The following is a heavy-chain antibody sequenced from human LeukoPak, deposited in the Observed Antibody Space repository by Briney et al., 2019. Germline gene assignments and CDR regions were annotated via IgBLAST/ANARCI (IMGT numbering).Heavy chain of an antibody. CDR3: ARTYCSGGSCYSGWFDP. CDR2: IDWDDDK. CDR1: GFSLSTSGMR. V-gene: IGHV2-70*04. J-gene: IGHJ5*02. D-gene: IGHD2-15*01. Sequence: SGPALVKPTQTLTLTCTFSGFSLSTSGMRVSWIRQPPGKALEWLARIDWDDDKFYSTSLKTRLTISKDTSKNQVVLTMTNIDPVDTATYYCARTYCSGGSCYSGWFDPWGQGTLVTVSS.